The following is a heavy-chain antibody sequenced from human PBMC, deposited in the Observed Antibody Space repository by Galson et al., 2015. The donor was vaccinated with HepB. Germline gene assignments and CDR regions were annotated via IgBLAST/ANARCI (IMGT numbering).Heavy chain of an antibody. V-gene: IGHV1-46*01. D-gene: IGHD1-26*01. Sequence: VKVSCKASGYIFANYYMHWVRQAPGQGLVWMGIINPSGGSTSYAQKFQDRITMTRDTSTSTVYLELSSLRSEDTAVYYCARGAFSGSYQYYFYYMDVWGKGTTVTVSS. CDR2: INPSGGST. J-gene: IGHJ6*03. CDR3: ARGAFSGSYQYYFYYMDV. CDR1: GYIFANYY.